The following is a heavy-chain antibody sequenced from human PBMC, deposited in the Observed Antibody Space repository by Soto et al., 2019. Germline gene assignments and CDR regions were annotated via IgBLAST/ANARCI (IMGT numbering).Heavy chain of an antibody. J-gene: IGHJ5*02. CDR3: ARVVVPAAIVTNWFDP. V-gene: IGHV4-30-4*01. Sequence: QVQLQESGPGLAKPSQTLSLTCTVSGGSISGGDFYWSWIRQPPGKGLEWIGFIYNSGNTYYNPSLKSRVTIPKNTSKNQLSLKLRSVTAADTAMYYCARVVVPAAIVTNWFDPWGQGTLVTVSS. CDR1: GGSISGGDFY. D-gene: IGHD2-2*01. CDR2: IYNSGNT.